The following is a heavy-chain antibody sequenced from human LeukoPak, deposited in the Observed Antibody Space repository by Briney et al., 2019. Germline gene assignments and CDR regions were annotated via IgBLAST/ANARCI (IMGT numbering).Heavy chain of an antibody. CDR3: ARAYGDYVSRFDY. J-gene: IGHJ4*02. V-gene: IGHV3-30*06. CDR1: GFTFSSYG. Sequence: GRSLRLSCAASGFTFSSYGMHWVRQAPGKGLQWVAAMSYDGRNKYYADSVKGRFTISRDNTKNTLYLQMDSLRADDTAVYYCARAYGDYVSRFDYWGQGSLVSVCS. CDR2: MSYDGRNK. D-gene: IGHD4-17*01.